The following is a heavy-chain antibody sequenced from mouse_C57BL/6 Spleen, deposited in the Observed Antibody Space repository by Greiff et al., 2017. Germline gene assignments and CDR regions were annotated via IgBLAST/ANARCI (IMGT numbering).Heavy chain of an antibody. CDR1: GYAFSSSW. Sequence: QVQLKQSGPELVKPGASVKISCKASGYAFSSSWMNWVKQRPGKGLEWIGRIYPGDGDTNYNGKFTGKATLTADTSYSTAYMQLSSLTSEDSAVYCCAVIYYGYDRVAYYFDYWGQGTTLTVSS. D-gene: IGHD2-2*01. V-gene: IGHV1-82*01. J-gene: IGHJ2*01. CDR2: IYPGDGDT. CDR3: AVIYYGYDRVAYYFDY.